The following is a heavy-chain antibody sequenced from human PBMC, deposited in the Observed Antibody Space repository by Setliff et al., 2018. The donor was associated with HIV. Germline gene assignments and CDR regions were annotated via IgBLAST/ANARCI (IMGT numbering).Heavy chain of an antibody. CDR2: VYYTGST. Sequence: PSETLSLTCTVSGGSISSNNYYWNWIRQPPGKALEWLGIVYYTGSTNYNPSLKSRVAMSVDTSRNQFSLKLTSVTAADTAVYYRARRPIKGYGPFDSWGPGTLVTVSS. D-gene: IGHD2-15*01. CDR1: GGSISSNNYY. CDR3: ARRPIKGYGPFDS. J-gene: IGHJ4*02. V-gene: IGHV4-39*01.